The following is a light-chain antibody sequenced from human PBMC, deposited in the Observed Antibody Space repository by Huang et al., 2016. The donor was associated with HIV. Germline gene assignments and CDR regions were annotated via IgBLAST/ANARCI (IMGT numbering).Light chain of an antibody. CDR1: QSVAKH. J-gene: IGKJ1*01. CDR3: HHYSNWPPTWT. V-gene: IGKV3-15*01. Sequence: EIVMTQSPATLSVSPGERATLSCRASQSVAKHFAWYQQKPGNAPRLLIYVASTSATGIPARFGGSGSGTEFTLTISSLQSEDFAVYYCHHYSNWPPTWTFGQGTKVEIK. CDR2: VAS.